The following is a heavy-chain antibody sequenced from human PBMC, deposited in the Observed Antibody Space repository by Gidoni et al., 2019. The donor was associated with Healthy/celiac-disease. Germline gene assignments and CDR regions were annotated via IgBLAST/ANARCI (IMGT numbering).Heavy chain of an antibody. CDR1: GFTFSSYA. CDR2: ISGSGGST. D-gene: IGHD1-26*01. CDR3: ASLRASIVGATLRLGFMEYYGMDV. J-gene: IGHJ6*02. Sequence: EVQLLESGGGLVQPGGSLRLSCAASGFTFSSYAMSWVRQAPGKGLEWVSAISGSGGSTYYADSVKGRFTISRDNSKNTLYLQMNSLRAEDTAVYYCASLRASIVGATLRLGFMEYYGMDVWGQGTTVTVSS. V-gene: IGHV3-23*01.